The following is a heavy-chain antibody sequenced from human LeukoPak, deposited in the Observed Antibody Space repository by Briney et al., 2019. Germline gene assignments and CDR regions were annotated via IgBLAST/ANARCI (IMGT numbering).Heavy chain of an antibody. D-gene: IGHD4-23*01. CDR3: ARGREPYGGTDLDY. CDR1: GFTFSSYS. J-gene: IGHJ4*02. Sequence: GGSLRLSCAASGFTFSSYSMIWVRQAPGKGLEWVSYISSSSSTIYYADSVKGRFTISRDNAKNSLYLQMNSLRAEGTAVYYCARGREPYGGTDLDYWGQGTLVTVSS. V-gene: IGHV3-48*04. CDR2: ISSSSSTI.